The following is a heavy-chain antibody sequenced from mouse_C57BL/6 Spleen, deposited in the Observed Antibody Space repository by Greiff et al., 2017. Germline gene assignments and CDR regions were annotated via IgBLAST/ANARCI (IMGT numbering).Heavy chain of an antibody. CDR1: GFTFSDYY. J-gene: IGHJ4*01. Sequence: EVMLVESGGGLVQPGGSLKLSCAASGFTFSDYYMYWVRQTPEKRLEWVAYNSNGGGSTYYPDTVKGRFTITRDTAKNTPYLQMSRLKSEDTALYYGARRDYCGSSYNYAMGYWGQGTSVTVSS. V-gene: IGHV5-12*01. CDR3: ARRDYCGSSYNYAMGY. D-gene: IGHD1-1*01. CDR2: NSNGGGST.